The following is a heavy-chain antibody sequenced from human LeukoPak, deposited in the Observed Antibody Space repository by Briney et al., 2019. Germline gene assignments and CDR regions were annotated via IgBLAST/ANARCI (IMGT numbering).Heavy chain of an antibody. CDR2: IIPIFGTA. J-gene: IGHJ4*02. Sequence: SVEVSCKASGGTFSSYAISWVRQAPGQGLEWMGGIIPIFGTANYAQKFQGRVTITTDESTSTAYMELSSLRSEDTAVYYCARGSGSYSPTYYFDYWGQGTLVTVSS. V-gene: IGHV1-69*05. CDR3: ARGSGSYSPTYYFDY. D-gene: IGHD1-26*01. CDR1: GGTFSSYA.